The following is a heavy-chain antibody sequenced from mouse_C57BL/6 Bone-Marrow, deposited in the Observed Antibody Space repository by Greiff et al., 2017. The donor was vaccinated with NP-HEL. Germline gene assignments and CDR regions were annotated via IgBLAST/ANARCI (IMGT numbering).Heavy chain of an antibody. CDR2: IWWDDDK. D-gene: IGHD1-1*01. Sequence: QVTLKVCGPGILQPSQTLSLTCSFSGFSLSTFGMGVGWIRQPSGKGLEWLAHIWWDDDKSYNPALKSRLPISKDTSKNQVFLKIANVDTADTATYYCARMGYYGSSSDYAMDYWGQGTSVTVSS. CDR3: ARMGYYGSSSDYAMDY. V-gene: IGHV8-8*01. J-gene: IGHJ4*01. CDR1: GFSLSTFGMG.